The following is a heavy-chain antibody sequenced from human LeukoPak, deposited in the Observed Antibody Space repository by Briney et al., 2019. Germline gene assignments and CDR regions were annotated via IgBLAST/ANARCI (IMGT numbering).Heavy chain of an antibody. Sequence: GGSLRLSCAGSGFTFSSHGMNWVRQAPGKGLEWVSFISCNSNYIFYADSVKGRFTISRDNAKNSLYLQMNSLRAEDTAVYYCARADYYETSGPFGYWGQGTLVIVSS. CDR3: ARADYYETSGPFGY. J-gene: IGHJ4*02. CDR2: ISCNSNYI. V-gene: IGHV3-21*01. CDR1: GFTFSSHG. D-gene: IGHD3-22*01.